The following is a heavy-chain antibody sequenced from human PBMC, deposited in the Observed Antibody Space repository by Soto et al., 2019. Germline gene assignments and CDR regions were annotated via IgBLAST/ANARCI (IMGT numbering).Heavy chain of an antibody. Sequence: QVKLQESGPGLVKPSGTLTLTCAVSNMSINSNYWWSWVRRPPGKGLEWIGDIFHIGSTTYNPSVKSRVTMSLDKSKNECSLQLISVTAADTAVYYCARWGRRWRVARGWDFDLWGRGTQVTVSS. CDR2: IFHIGST. J-gene: IGHJ2*01. CDR3: ARWGRRWRVARGWDFDL. V-gene: IGHV4-4*02. D-gene: IGHD5-12*01. CDR1: NMSINSNYW.